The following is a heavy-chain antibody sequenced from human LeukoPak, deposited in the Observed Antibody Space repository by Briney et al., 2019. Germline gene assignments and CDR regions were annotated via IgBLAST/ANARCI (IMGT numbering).Heavy chain of an antibody. Sequence: GASVKVSCKASGGTFSSYAISWLRQAPGQGLEGMGGIIPIFGTANYAQKFQGRVTITTDESTSTAYMELSSLRSEDTAVYYCASPSRDGYNIFDYWGQGTLVTVSS. CDR3: ASPSRDGYNIFDY. CDR1: GGTFSSYA. D-gene: IGHD5-24*01. J-gene: IGHJ4*02. V-gene: IGHV1-69*05. CDR2: IIPIFGTA.